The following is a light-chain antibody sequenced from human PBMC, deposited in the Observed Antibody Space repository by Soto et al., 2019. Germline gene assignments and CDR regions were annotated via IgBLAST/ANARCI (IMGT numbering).Light chain of an antibody. CDR2: EVS. J-gene: IGLJ1*01. CDR3: SSYSSSSTLFV. CDR1: SSDVGASKY. Sequence: QSALTQPASVSGSPGQSITISCTGTSSDVGASKYVSWYQQHPGKAPKVMIYEVSNRPSGVSNRFSGSKSGNTASLTISGLQAEDEADYFCSSYSSSSTLFVIGTGTKAPGL. V-gene: IGLV2-14*01.